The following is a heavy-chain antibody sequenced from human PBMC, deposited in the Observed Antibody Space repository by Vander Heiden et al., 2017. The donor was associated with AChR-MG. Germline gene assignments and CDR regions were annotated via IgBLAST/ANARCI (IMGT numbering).Heavy chain of an antibody. CDR3: AKDRPTVTNVAVDI. CDR1: GFTLSPYP. D-gene: IGHD4-17*01. J-gene: IGHJ3*02. Sequence: EVQLLESGGGLVQPGGSLRLSCAASGFTLSPYPMRGVRPAPGKGLEWVSGISGIGGSTYYADSVKGRFTISRDNSKNILYMQMNSLRVEDTAVYYCAKDRPTVTNVAVDIWGQGTMVTVSS. CDR2: ISGIGGST. V-gene: IGHV3-23*01.